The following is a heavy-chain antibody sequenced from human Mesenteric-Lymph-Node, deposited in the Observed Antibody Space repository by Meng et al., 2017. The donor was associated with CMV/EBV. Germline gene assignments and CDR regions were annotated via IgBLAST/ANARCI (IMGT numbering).Heavy chain of an antibody. V-gene: IGHV4-31*02. CDR1: GGSISSGGYY. CDR3: ARDRSGYSLHDY. CDR2: ISYSGIT. Sequence: TVSGGSISSGGYYWSRIRQHPGKGLEWIGYISYSGITWYNPSLQSRVTISVDTSNNQFSLRLSSVTAADTAVYYCARDRSGYSLHDYWGQGTLVTVSS. D-gene: IGHD3-3*01. J-gene: IGHJ4*02.